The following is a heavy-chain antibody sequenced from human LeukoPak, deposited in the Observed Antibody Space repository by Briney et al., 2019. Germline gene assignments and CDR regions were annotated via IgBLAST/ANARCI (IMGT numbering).Heavy chain of an antibody. D-gene: IGHD3-10*01. J-gene: IGHJ3*02. V-gene: IGHV3-23*01. CDR2: IFPSGGEI. CDR1: GFTFSTFA. CDR3: AKRYYGSGSVPGAFDI. Sequence: GGSLRLSCAASGFTFSTFAMIWVRQPPGKGLEWVSSIFPSGGEIHYADSVRGRFTISRDNSKSTLSLQMNSLRAEDTAIYYCAKRYYGSGSVPGAFDIWGQGTMVTVSS.